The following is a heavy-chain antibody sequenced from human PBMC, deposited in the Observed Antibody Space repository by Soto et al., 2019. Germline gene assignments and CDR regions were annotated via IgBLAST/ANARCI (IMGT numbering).Heavy chain of an antibody. CDR3: ARDYSSAWTQTHWYFDL. Sequence: QVQLVQSGAEVKKPGASVKVSCKASGYTFTSYGISWVRQAPGQGLEWMGWISAYNGNTNYAQKLQGRVTMTTDTSTSTAYMELRSLRSDDTAVYYCARDYSSAWTQTHWYFDLWGRGTLVTVSS. D-gene: IGHD4-4*01. CDR2: ISAYNGNT. J-gene: IGHJ2*01. CDR1: GYTFTSYG. V-gene: IGHV1-18*01.